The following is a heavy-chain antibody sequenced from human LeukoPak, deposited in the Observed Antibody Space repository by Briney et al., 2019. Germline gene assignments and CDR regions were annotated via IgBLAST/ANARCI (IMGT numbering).Heavy chain of an antibody. J-gene: IGHJ6*03. CDR1: GFSFNIYG. V-gene: IGHV3-23*01. D-gene: IGHD4-23*01. Sequence: GGSLRLSCTASGFSFNIYGMSWVRQAPGKGLEWVSAISGSGISTYYADSVKGRFTISRDNSKNTLYLQMNSLRVEDTAVYYCAKVPSVDYYNYYMDVWGKGSTVTVSS. CDR2: ISGSGIST. CDR3: AKVPSVDYYNYYMDV.